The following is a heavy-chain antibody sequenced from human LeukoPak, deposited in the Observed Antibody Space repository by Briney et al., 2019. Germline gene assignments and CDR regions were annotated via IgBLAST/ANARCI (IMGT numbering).Heavy chain of an antibody. CDR1: GFTFSSYA. D-gene: IGHD3-22*01. Sequence: PGGSLRLSCAASGFTFSSYAVSWVRQAPGKGLEWVSAISGSGGSTYYADSVKGRFTISRDNSKNTLYLQMNSLRAEDTAVYYCAKGWYYDSSGYYPFDYWGQGTLVTVSS. V-gene: IGHV3-23*01. CDR3: AKGWYYDSSGYYPFDY. J-gene: IGHJ4*02. CDR2: ISGSGGST.